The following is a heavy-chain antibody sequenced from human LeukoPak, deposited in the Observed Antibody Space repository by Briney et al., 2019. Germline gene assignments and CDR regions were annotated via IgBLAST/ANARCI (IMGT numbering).Heavy chain of an antibody. CDR2: IRSKTEGETK. CDR1: RITFRNAW. J-gene: IGHJ4*02. Sequence: GGSLRLSCAVSRITFRNAWMSWVRQAPGKGLEWVARIRSKTEGETKEYAASVKGRFTISRDDSRSRLYLQMNSLRTEDTAVYYCATGVVTGTSRWGQGTLVTVSS. CDR3: ATGVVTGTSR. D-gene: IGHD1-1*01. V-gene: IGHV3-15*01.